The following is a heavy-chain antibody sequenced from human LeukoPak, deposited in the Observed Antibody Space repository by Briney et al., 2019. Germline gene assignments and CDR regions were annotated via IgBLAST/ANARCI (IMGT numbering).Heavy chain of an antibody. CDR2: ISGSGGST. Sequence: GGSLRLSCAASGFTFSSYAMSWVRQAPGKGLEWVSAISGSGGSTYYADSVKGRFTISRDNSKNTLYLQMNSLRAEDTAVYYCAGTTMIVVVPTFNYWGQGTLVTVSS. D-gene: IGHD3-22*01. CDR3: AGTTMIVVVPTFNY. V-gene: IGHV3-23*01. J-gene: IGHJ4*02. CDR1: GFTFSSYA.